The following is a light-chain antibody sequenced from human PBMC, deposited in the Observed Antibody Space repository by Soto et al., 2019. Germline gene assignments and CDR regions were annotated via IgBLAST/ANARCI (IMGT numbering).Light chain of an antibody. CDR2: EVN. CDR1: NSDIGHAAR. Sequence: QSALTQPPSVSGSPGQSVTISCTGTNSDIGHAARVSWYQQSPGTAPKLMIYEVNNRPSGVPDRFSGSKSGNTASLTISGLQPEDEADYYCTSTTNTKYFVILFGGGTKLTVL. J-gene: IGLJ2*01. V-gene: IGLV2-18*02. CDR3: TSTTNTKYFVIL.